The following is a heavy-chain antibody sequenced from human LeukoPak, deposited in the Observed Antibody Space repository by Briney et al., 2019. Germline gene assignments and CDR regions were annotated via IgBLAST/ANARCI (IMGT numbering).Heavy chain of an antibody. D-gene: IGHD6-13*01. CDR1: GFTFTSHT. CDR3: AKDRSIAAGGTVSEIDN. Sequence: GGSLRLSCEASGFTFTSHTMNWVRQAPGKGLELVSSISSSTNYIYYTDSVKGRFTIARDNAKNSLSIQMNSLRAEDTAVYYCAKDRSIAAGGTVSEIDNWGQGTLVTVSS. V-gene: IGHV3-21*01. J-gene: IGHJ4*02. CDR2: ISSSTNYI.